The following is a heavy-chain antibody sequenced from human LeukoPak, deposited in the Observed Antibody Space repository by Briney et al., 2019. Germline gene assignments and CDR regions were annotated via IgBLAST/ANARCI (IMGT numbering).Heavy chain of an antibody. J-gene: IGHJ4*02. D-gene: IGHD2-21*02. Sequence: GASVKVSCKTSGYTFTDYYIHWVRQAPGQGLEWMGWLSPDSGATIPALKFQGRVTLTRDTSIGTAYMELSTLTSDDTAVYYCAKARDSRVFWYFDYWGQGTLVSVSS. V-gene: IGHV1-2*02. CDR2: LSPDSGAT. CDR1: GYTFTDYY. CDR3: AKARDSRVFWYFDY.